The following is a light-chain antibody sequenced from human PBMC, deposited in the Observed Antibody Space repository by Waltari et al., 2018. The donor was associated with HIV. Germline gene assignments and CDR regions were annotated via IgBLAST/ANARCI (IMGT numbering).Light chain of an antibody. V-gene: IGLV1-44*01. CDR2: SND. Sequence: QSVLTQPPSASGTPGKRVTISCSGSISDIGSNTVNWYQQLPGTAPKLLIYSNDQRPSGVPDRFSGSKSGTSASLAISGLRSEDEADYYCATWDDSLDGPMFGGGTKLTVL. CDR1: ISDIGSNT. CDR3: ATWDDSLDGPM. J-gene: IGLJ3*02.